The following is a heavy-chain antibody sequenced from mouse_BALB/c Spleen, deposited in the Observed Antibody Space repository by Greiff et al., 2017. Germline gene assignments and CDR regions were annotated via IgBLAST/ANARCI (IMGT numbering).Heavy chain of an antibody. Sequence: QVQLQQSGAELVKPGASVKLSCKASGYTFTSYWMHWVKQRPGQGLEWIGEIDPSDSYTNYNQKFKGKATLTVDKSSSTAYMQLSSLTSEDSAVYYCARSEEHYSGAMDYWGQGTSVTVSS. J-gene: IGHJ4*01. CDR3: ARSEEHYSGAMDY. CDR2: IDPSDSYT. V-gene: IGHV1-69*02. CDR1: GYTFTSYW. D-gene: IGHD1-2*01.